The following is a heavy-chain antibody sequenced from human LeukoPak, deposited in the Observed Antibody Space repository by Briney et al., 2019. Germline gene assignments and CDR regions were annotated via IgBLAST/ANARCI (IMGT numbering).Heavy chain of an antibody. CDR1: GGSFSGYY. Sequence: SETLSLTCAVYGGSFSGYYWSWIRQPPGKGQEWIGEINHSGSTNYNPSLKSRVTISVDTSKNQFSLKLSSVTAADTAVYYCARRDYGSGSYYNLYYYYGMDVWGKGTTVTVSS. CDR3: ARRDYGSGSYYNLYYYYGMDV. D-gene: IGHD3-10*01. V-gene: IGHV4-34*01. J-gene: IGHJ6*04. CDR2: INHSGST.